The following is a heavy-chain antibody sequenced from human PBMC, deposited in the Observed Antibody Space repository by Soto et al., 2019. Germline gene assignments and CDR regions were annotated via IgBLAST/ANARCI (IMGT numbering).Heavy chain of an antibody. J-gene: IGHJ6*03. CDR2: IYYSGVT. Sequence: SETLSLTCAVSGDSISSNNWCSWVRQPPGKGLEWIGEIYYSGVTNYNPSLKSRVTISGDKSKNQFSLKLSSVTAADTAVYYCARGVVVGSYYHMDVWGKGTTVT. CDR3: ARGVVVGSYYHMDV. V-gene: IGHV4-4*02. D-gene: IGHD2-2*01. CDR1: GDSISSNNW.